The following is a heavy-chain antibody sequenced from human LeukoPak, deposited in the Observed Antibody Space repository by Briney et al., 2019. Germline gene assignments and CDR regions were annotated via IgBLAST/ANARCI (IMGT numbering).Heavy chain of an antibody. CDR3: ARDGPSPPGWSYSFDY. V-gene: IGHV3-30-3*01. J-gene: IGHJ4*02. CDR1: GFTFSSYA. D-gene: IGHD1-26*01. CDR2: ISYVGSNK. Sequence: GRSLRLSCAASGFTFSSYAMHWVRHAPGKGLEWVAVISYVGSNKYYADSVKGRFTISRDNSKNTLYLQMNSLRAEDTAVYYCARDGPSPPGWSYSFDYWGQGTLVTVSS.